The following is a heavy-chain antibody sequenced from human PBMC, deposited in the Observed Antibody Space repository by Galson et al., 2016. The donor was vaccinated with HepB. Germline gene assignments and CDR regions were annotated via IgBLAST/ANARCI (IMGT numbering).Heavy chain of an antibody. D-gene: IGHD1-14*01. CDR1: EFTFSSHT. V-gene: IGHV3-48*04. J-gene: IGHJ3*02. Sequence: SLRLSCAASEFTFSSHTMNWVRQAPEKGLEWVSSITSSSSTIYYVDSVKGRFTISRDNAENSLDLQMNSLRAEDTAVYYCATEPAGKEGGFDIWGQGTMVTVSS. CDR2: ITSSSSTI. CDR3: ATEPAGKEGGFDI.